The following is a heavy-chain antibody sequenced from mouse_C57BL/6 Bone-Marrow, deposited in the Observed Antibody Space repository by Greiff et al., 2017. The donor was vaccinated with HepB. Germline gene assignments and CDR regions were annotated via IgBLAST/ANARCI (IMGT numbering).Heavy chain of an antibody. CDR3: TRRGYYGSSPGDFDY. Sequence: VQLQQSGAELVRPGASVTLSCKASGYTFTDYEMHWVKQTPVHGLEWIGAIDPETGGTAYNQKFKGKAILTADKSSSTAYMELRSLTSEDSAVYYCTRRGYYGSSPGDFDYWGQGTTLTVSS. CDR2: IDPETGGT. D-gene: IGHD1-1*01. CDR1: GYTFTDYE. J-gene: IGHJ2*01. V-gene: IGHV1-15*01.